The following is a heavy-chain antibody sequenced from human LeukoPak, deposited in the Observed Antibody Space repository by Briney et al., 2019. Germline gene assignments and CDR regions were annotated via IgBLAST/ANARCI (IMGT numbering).Heavy chain of an antibody. J-gene: IGHJ4*02. CDR1: GGSISSYY. V-gene: IGHV4-59*01. CDR2: IYYSGST. CDR3: ARGKLRYFDWLPLPDY. Sequence: PSETLSLTCTVSGGSISSYYWCWIRQPPGKGLEWIGYIYYSGSTNYNPSLKSRVTISVDTSTNQFSLKLSSVTAADTAVYYCARGKLRYFDWLPLPDYWGQGTLVTVSS. D-gene: IGHD3-9*01.